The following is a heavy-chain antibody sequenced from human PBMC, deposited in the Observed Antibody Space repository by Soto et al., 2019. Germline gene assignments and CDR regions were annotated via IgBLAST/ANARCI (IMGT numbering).Heavy chain of an antibody. CDR2: ISSSSDYI. Sequence: EMQLVESGGGLVKPGGSLRLSCAASGFTFNSYSMNWVRQAPGKGMEWVSSISSSSDYIYYADSVEGRFTISRDNAKNALFLQMNGLRDEDTAVYYCARDTSTYIRGFMRGRYYGLDVWGQGTTVTVS. CDR1: GFTFNSYS. CDR3: ARDTSTYIRGFMRGRYYGLDV. J-gene: IGHJ6*02. D-gene: IGHD3-10*01. V-gene: IGHV3-21*01.